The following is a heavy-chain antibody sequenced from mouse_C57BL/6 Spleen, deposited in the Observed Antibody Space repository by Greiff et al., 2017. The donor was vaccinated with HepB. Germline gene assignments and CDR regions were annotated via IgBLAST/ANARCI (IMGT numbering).Heavy chain of an antibody. CDR1: GYTFTSYW. J-gene: IGHJ2*01. D-gene: IGHD3-2*02. CDR2: IYPGSGST. CDR3: ARTAQATGDFDY. V-gene: IGHV1-55*01. Sequence: QVHVKQPGAELVKPGASVKMSCKASGYTFTSYWITWVKQRPGQGLEWIGDIYPGSGSTNYNEKFKSKATLTVDTSSSTAYMQLSSLTSEDSAVYYCARTAQATGDFDYWGQGTTLTVSS.